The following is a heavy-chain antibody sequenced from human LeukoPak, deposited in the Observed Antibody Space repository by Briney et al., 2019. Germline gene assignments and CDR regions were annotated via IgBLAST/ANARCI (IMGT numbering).Heavy chain of an antibody. Sequence: ASVKVSCKASGYTFTSYYMHWVRLAPGQGLEWMGIINPSGGSTSYAQKFQGRVTMTRDMSTSTVYMELSSLRSEDTAVCYCARGGGISCGGDCYSGKQYYFDYWGQGTLVTVSS. V-gene: IGHV1-46*01. CDR2: INPSGGST. D-gene: IGHD2-21*02. J-gene: IGHJ4*02. CDR3: ARGGGISCGGDCYSGKQYYFDY. CDR1: GYTFTSYY.